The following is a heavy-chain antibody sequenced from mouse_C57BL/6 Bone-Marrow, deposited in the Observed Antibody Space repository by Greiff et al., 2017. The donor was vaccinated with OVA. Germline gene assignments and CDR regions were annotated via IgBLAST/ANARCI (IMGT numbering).Heavy chain of an antibody. J-gene: IGHJ2*01. Sequence: VQLQQSGAELVRPGASVTLSCKASGYTFTDYEMHWVKQTPVHGLEWIGAIDPETGGTAYNQKFKGKAILTADKSSSTAYMELRSLTSEYSAVYYCYGNYEDYFDYWGQGTTLTVSS. CDR1: GYTFTDYE. D-gene: IGHD2-1*01. CDR2: IDPETGGT. V-gene: IGHV1-15*01. CDR3: YGNYEDYFDY.